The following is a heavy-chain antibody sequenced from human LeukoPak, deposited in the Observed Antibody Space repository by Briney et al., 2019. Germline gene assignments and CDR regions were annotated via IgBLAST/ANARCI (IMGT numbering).Heavy chain of an antibody. V-gene: IGHV4-59*01. J-gene: IGHJ4*02. Sequence: SETLSLTCTVSGGSFNSYYWTWIRQPPGKRLEWIGYIYYTGNTNYNPSLQSRVTMSVDTSKNQFSLKLSSVTAADTAVYYCARDQYGDYGFDYWGQGILVTVSS. CDR1: GGSFNSYY. CDR2: IYYTGNT. CDR3: ARDQYGDYGFDY. D-gene: IGHD4-17*01.